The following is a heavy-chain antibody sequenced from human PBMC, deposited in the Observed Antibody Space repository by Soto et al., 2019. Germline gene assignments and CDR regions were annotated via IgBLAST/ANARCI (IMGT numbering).Heavy chain of an antibody. CDR2: IDPSDSYT. Sequence: EVQLVQSGAEVKKPGESLRIACKASGYSFSKHWITWVRQMPGKGLEWMGRIDPSDSYTSYSPSFQGHVTISTDTSISTAFLQWSSLKSSDSAKYYGARHEYSTSSIDYYFGVDVWGQGTTVTVSS. J-gene: IGHJ6*02. CDR3: ARHEYSTSSIDYYFGVDV. D-gene: IGHD6-6*01. CDR1: GYSFSKHW. V-gene: IGHV5-10-1*03.